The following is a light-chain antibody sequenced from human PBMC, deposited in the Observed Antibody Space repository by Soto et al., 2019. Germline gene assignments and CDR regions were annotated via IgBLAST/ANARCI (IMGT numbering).Light chain of an antibody. CDR3: GTWDTSLYTVV. J-gene: IGLJ2*01. V-gene: IGLV1-51*01. CDR2: DDY. Sequence: QSVLTQPPSVSAAPGQKVTISCSGSSFNIGNNYVSWYQQLPGTAPKFLIYDDYKRPSGIPDRFSGSKSGTSATLVITGLQTGDEADYYCGTWDTSLYTVVFGGGTKLTVL. CDR1: SFNIGNNY.